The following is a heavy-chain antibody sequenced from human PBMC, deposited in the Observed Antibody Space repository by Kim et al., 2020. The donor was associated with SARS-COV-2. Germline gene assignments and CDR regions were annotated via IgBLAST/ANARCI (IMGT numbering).Heavy chain of an antibody. Sequence: SETLSLTCAVYGGSFSGYYWSWIRQPQGKGLEWIGEINHSGSTNYNPSLKSRVTISVDTSTNQFSLKLSSVTAAATAVSYCSRGRPVLRYFDWLFSLDP. D-gene: IGHD3-9*01. V-gene: IGHV4-34*01. CDR2: INHSGST. J-gene: IGHJ5*02. CDR3: SRGRPVLRYFDWLFSLDP. CDR1: GGSFSGYY.